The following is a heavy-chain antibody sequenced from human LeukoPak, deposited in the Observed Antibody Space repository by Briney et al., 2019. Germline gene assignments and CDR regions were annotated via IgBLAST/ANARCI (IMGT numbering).Heavy chain of an antibody. CDR3: AKDASLYDSSGCDY. Sequence: HTGGSLRLSCAASGFTFSSYGMHWVRQAPGKGLEWVAFIRYDGSNKYYADSVKGRFTISRDNSKNTLYLQMNSLRAEDTAVYYCAKDASLYDSSGCDYWGQGTLVTVSS. J-gene: IGHJ4*02. CDR2: IRYDGSNK. V-gene: IGHV3-30*02. CDR1: GFTFSSYG. D-gene: IGHD3-22*01.